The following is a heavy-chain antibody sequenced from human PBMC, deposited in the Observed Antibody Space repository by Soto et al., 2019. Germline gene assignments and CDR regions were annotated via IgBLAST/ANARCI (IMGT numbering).Heavy chain of an antibody. J-gene: IGHJ5*02. Sequence: ASVKVSCKASGYTFTNYAIHWVRQALGQRLECMGWINAGHGDTQYSQKFQGRVTITRDTSANTAYMELRSLRYEDTALYFCARAPLYSNRWQGLFDPWGQGTLVTVSS. CDR1: GYTFTNYA. V-gene: IGHV1-3*01. CDR3: ARAPLYSNRWQGLFDP. CDR2: INAGHGDT. D-gene: IGHD6-13*01.